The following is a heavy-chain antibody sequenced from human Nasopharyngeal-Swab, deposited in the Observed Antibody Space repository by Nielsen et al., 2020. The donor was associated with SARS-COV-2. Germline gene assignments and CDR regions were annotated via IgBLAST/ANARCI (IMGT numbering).Heavy chain of an antibody. CDR2: ISYDGSNK. Sequence: GESLKISCAASGFTFSSYAVHWVRQAPGKGLEWVAVISYDGSNKYYADSVKGRFTISRDNSKNTLYLQMNSLRAEDTAVYYCARDASPMSDHPGAFDIWGQGTMVTVSS. J-gene: IGHJ3*02. D-gene: IGHD3-22*01. CDR1: GFTFSSYA. CDR3: ARDASPMSDHPGAFDI. V-gene: IGHV3-30*04.